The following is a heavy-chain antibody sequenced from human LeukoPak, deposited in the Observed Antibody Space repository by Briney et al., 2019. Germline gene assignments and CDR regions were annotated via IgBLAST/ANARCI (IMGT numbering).Heavy chain of an antibody. CDR2: INPNDDTT. D-gene: IGHD4-23*01. CDR3: ARDVGGIKGRGIAFDI. CDR1: EYTFTSNY. V-gene: IGHV1-46*01. Sequence: GASVKVSCKASEYTFTSNYMHWVRQAPGQGLEWMGIINPNDDTTSYAQKFQGRVTMARDTSTSTVYMDLSSLRSEDTAVYCCARDVGGIKGRGIAFDIWGQGTMVTVSS. J-gene: IGHJ3*02.